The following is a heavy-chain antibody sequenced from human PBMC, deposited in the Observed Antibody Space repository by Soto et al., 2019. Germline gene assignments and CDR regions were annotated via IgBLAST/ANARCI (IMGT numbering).Heavy chain of an antibody. D-gene: IGHD4-4*01. CDR2: ISYDGNNK. J-gene: IGHJ4*02. V-gene: IGHV3-30-3*01. CDR1: GFTFSSYA. CDR3: ARDRSDYSNYHDLGVDY. Sequence: QVQLVESGGGVVQPGRSLRLSCAASGFTFSSYAMHWVRQAPGKGLEWVAVISYDGNNKYYADSVKGRFTISRDNSKNTLYLQMNSLRVEDTAVYYCARDRSDYSNYHDLGVDYWGQGTLVTVSS.